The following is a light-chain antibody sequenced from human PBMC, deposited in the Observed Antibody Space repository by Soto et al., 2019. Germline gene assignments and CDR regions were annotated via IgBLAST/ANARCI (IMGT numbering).Light chain of an antibody. Sequence: EIVLTQSPATLSLSPGERATLSCRASQSISSHLAWYQQKVGQAPRLLIYDVSNRATGIPARFSGSGSGTDFTLTISSLEPDDFAVYYCQQRSNWPPLPFGGGTKVEIK. CDR2: DVS. J-gene: IGKJ4*01. CDR1: QSISSH. V-gene: IGKV3-11*01. CDR3: QQRSNWPPLP.